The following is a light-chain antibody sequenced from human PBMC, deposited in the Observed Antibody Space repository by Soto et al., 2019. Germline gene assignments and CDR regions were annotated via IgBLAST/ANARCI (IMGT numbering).Light chain of an antibody. CDR2: DAS. J-gene: IGKJ1*01. V-gene: IGKV3-11*01. Sequence: EIVLTQSPATLSLSPVERATLSGRASQSVSSYLAWYQQKPGQAPRLLIYDASNRATGIPARFSGGGSGAEYTLTISSLQSEDFAVYYCQQYDKWPRTFGQGTKVDIK. CDR1: QSVSSY. CDR3: QQYDKWPRT.